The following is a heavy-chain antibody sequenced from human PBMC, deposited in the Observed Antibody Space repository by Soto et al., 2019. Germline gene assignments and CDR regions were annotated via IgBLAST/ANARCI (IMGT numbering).Heavy chain of an antibody. CDR3: AHSSILATAGRIFDS. V-gene: IGHV2-5*02. CDR1: GFSLTTSGVG. J-gene: IGHJ4*02. D-gene: IGHD6-13*01. CDR2: LYWDDDE. Sequence: QITLKESGPSLVKPTQTLTLTCTFSGFSLTTSGVGVGWIRQPAGKALEWLALLYWDDDERDRPALKSRLTITKDTPKDQVILTVSNLGPVDPATYFCAHSSILATAGRIFDSWGQGTLVTVSS.